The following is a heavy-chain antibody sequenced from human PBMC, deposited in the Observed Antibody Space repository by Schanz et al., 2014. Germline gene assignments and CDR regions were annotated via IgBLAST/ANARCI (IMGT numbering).Heavy chain of an antibody. CDR2: INPNSGGT. CDR3: ARDGHSSNWRSYFFYGLDV. CDR1: GYTFTGHY. Sequence: QVQLVESGAEVKKPGASVTVSCKASGYTFTGHYMHWVRQAPGQGLEWMGRINPNSGGTNYAQKFQGRVTMTWETSTSTAYMELRRLRSDDTAIYYCARDGHSSNWRSYFFYGLDVWGQGTTVTVSS. V-gene: IGHV1-2*06. J-gene: IGHJ6*02. D-gene: IGHD6-13*01.